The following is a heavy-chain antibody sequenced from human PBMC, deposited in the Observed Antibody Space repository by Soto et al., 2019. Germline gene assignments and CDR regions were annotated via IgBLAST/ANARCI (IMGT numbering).Heavy chain of an antibody. CDR1: GFSFSTYD. Sequence: EVQLVESGGGVVQPGGSLRLSCAASGFSFSTYDMHWVRQVSGKGLEWVSAIGSADDPYYLGSVKGRFTISRENAKNSLYLQRNSLRAGDTAVYYCARAYSGRLPRRADYYYAMDVWGLGTTVTVSS. V-gene: IGHV3-13*05. CDR2: IGSADDP. J-gene: IGHJ6*02. D-gene: IGHD2-15*01. CDR3: ARAYSGRLPRRADYYYAMDV.